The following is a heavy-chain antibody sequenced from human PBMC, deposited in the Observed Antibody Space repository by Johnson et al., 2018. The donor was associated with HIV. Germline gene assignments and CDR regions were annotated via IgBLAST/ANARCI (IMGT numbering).Heavy chain of an antibody. V-gene: IGHV3-30*18. J-gene: IGHJ3*02. CDR1: GFTFSSYG. CDR2: ISYDGSNK. CDR3: AKGESSSSEPDAFDI. Sequence: QVQLVESGGGVVQPGRSLRLSCAASGFTFSSYGMHWVRQAPVKGLEWVAVISYDGSNKYYADSVKGRFTISRDNSKNTLYLQMNSLRAEDTAVYYCAKGESSSSEPDAFDIWGQGTMVTVSS. D-gene: IGHD6-6*01.